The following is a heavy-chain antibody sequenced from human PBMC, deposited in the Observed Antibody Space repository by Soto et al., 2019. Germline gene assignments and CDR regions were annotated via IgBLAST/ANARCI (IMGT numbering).Heavy chain of an antibody. CDR1: GFTFSNYA. V-gene: IGHV3-23*01. CDR2: ISGTGGGT. D-gene: IGHD3-10*01. Sequence: EVYLLESGGGLGQPGGSLRLSCAASGFTFSNYAMTWVRQAPGKGLEWVSVISGTGGGTNNADSAKGRFTTSRDNSKNTLYLQMNSLRAEDTAVYYCAKRAFYGSGIPNYYGMDVWGQGTAVTVSS. CDR3: AKRAFYGSGIPNYYGMDV. J-gene: IGHJ6*02.